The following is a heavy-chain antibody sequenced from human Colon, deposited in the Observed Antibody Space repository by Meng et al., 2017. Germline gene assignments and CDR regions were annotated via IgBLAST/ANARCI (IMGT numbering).Heavy chain of an antibody. J-gene: IGHJ5*02. V-gene: IGHV4-4*02. CDR1: GASISRSDW. Sequence: QVQLQELVHGLVQPSETLALTCAVSGASISRSDWGSWVRQPPGKGLEWIGETSHSGSTNYSPSLKSRVTISLDKSKNQLSLKLNSVTAADTAVYYCATGLRHGDWFDPWGPGTLVTVSS. D-gene: IGHD4-17*01. CDR3: ATGLRHGDWFDP. CDR2: TSHSGST.